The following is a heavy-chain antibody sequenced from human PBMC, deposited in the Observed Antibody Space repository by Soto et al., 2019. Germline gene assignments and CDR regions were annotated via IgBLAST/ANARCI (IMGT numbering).Heavy chain of an antibody. V-gene: IGHV3-30*18. CDR2: ISYDGNNK. Sequence: SLRLSCAASGLTFSSYGMHWVRKAPGKGLEWVAVISYDGNNKYYADSVKGRFTISRDNSKNTLYLQMNSLRAEDTAVYYCAKVMYSGSYYVHYYYGMDVWGQGTTVSVSS. D-gene: IGHD1-26*01. CDR3: AKVMYSGSYYVHYYYGMDV. CDR1: GLTFSSYG. J-gene: IGHJ6*02.